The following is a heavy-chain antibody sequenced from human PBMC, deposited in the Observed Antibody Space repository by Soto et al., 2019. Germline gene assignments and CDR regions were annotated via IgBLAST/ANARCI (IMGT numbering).Heavy chain of an antibody. V-gene: IGHV3-7*01. Sequence: EVQLVESGGGLVQPGGSLRLSCAAAGLTFSSYWMSWVRQAPGKGLEWVANIKEDGSEKYYVDSVKGRFTISRDNAKNSLYLQMNRLRAEDTAVYYCAKGGLGWDYWGQGTLVTVSS. CDR2: IKEDGSEK. D-gene: IGHD3-10*01. CDR1: GLTFSSYW. CDR3: AKGGLGWDY. J-gene: IGHJ4*02.